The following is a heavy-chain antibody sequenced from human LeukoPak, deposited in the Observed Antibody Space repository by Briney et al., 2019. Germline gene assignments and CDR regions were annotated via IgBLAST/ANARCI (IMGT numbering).Heavy chain of an antibody. J-gene: IGHJ5*02. CDR2: IIPIFTTA. D-gene: IGHD2-2*02. CDR1: GGTVSRFP. Sequence: GASVKVSCKASGGTVSRFPISWVRQAPGQGLEWMGTIIPIFTTAIYAHKFQGRVTITADESTGTAYMELSSLRSEDTAVYYCARDRPGRYCSSVSCYSASPFDPWGQGTLVTVSS. V-gene: IGHV1-69*13. CDR3: ARDRPGRYCSSVSCYSASPFDP.